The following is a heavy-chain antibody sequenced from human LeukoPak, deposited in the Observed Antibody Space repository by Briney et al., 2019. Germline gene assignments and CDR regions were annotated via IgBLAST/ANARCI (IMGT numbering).Heavy chain of an antibody. CDR3: TGESYELFDY. CDR2: ISYDGSNK. V-gene: IGHV3-30-3*01. Sequence: GRSLRLSCAASGFVFNSYAIHWVRQAPGEGLEWVAIISYDGSNKYYADSVKGRFTISRDNSKNTLYLQMNSLKTEDTAVYYCTGESYELFDYWGQGTLVTVSS. J-gene: IGHJ4*02. D-gene: IGHD3-3*01. CDR1: GFVFNSYA.